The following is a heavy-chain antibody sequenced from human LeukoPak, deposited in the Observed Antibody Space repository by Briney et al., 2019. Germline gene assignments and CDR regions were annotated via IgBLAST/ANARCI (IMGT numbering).Heavy chain of an antibody. D-gene: IGHD4-17*01. CDR1: GYTFTSYA. CDR2: INAGNGNT. CDR3: ARDLTALDYGDYYNWFDP. J-gene: IGHJ5*02. V-gene: IGHV1-3*01. Sequence: ASVKVSCKASGYTFTSYAMHWVRQAPGQRLEWVGWINAGNGNTKYSQKFQGRVTITRDTSASTAYMELSSLRSEDTAVYYCARDLTALDYGDYYNWFDPWGQGTLVTVSS.